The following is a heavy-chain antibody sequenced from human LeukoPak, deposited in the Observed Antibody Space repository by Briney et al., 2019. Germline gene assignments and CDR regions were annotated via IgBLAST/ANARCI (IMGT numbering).Heavy chain of an antibody. CDR2: INPSGGST. J-gene: IGHJ4*02. D-gene: IGHD6-6*01. V-gene: IGHV1-46*01. Sequence: ASVKVSCKASGYTFTSYDINWVRQTTGQGLEWMGIINPSGGSTSYAQKFQGRVTMTRDTSTSTVYMELSSLRSEDTAVYYCARDYQQLEGVGYWGQGTLVTVSS. CDR1: GYTFTSYD. CDR3: ARDYQQLEGVGY.